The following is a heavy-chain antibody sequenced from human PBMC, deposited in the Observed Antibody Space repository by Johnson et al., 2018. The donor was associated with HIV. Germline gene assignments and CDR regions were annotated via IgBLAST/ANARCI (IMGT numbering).Heavy chain of an antibody. D-gene: IGHD2-2*01. CDR3: ARGLVRAYHAFDI. CDR2: IGSNT. Sequence: VQLVESGGGLVQPGGSLRLSCAASGFTFSNYAMSWVRQAPGKVLEWVSSIGSNTHYADSVKGRFIISRDNSKNTLYLQMNSLRAEDTSVYYCARGLVRAYHAFDIWGQGSMVTVSS. J-gene: IGHJ3*02. CDR1: GFTFSNYA. V-gene: IGHV3-23*05.